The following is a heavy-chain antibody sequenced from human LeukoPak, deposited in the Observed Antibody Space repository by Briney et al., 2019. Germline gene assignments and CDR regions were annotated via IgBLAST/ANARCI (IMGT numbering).Heavy chain of an antibody. CDR3: ARVTTVTNDAFDI. CDR1: GFTFSSYS. J-gene: IGHJ3*02. D-gene: IGHD4-17*01. CDR2: ISSSSSYI. V-gene: IGHV3-21*01. Sequence: GRSLRLSCAASGFTFSSYSMNWVRQAPGKGLEWVSSISSSSSYIYYADSVKGRFTISRDNAKNSLYLQMNSLRAEDTAVYYCARVTTVTNDAFDIWGQGTMVTVSS.